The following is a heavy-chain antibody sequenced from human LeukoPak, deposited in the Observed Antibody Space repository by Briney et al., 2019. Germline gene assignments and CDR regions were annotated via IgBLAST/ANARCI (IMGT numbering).Heavy chain of an antibody. CDR2: INHIGST. CDR1: GGSFSGYY. CDR3: ESRIRYFERFDP. V-gene: IGHV4-34*01. D-gene: IGHD3-9*01. Sequence: SETLSLTCAVDGGSFSGYYWSGVRHPPGKGLEWIGEINHIGSTNYNPSLKSRVTISVDTSKNHFSLKLSAVTAADTAVYYCESRIRYFERFDPWGQGTLVTVSS. J-gene: IGHJ5*02.